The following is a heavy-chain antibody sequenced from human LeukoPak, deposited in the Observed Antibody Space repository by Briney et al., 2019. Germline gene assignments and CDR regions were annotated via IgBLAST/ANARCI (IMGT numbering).Heavy chain of an antibody. CDR2: ISYDGSNK. CDR3: AKRFLDTAMGDFDY. V-gene: IGHV3-30*18. CDR1: GFTFSNYA. Sequence: GRSLRLSCAASGFTFSNYAMHWVRQAPGKGLEWVAVISYDGSNKYYADSVKGRFTISRDNSKNTLYLQMNSLRAEDTAVYYCAKRFLDTAMGDFDYWGQGTLVTVSS. D-gene: IGHD5-18*01. J-gene: IGHJ4*02.